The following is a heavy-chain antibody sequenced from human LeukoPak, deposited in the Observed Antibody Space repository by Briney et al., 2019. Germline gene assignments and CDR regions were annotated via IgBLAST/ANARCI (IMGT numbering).Heavy chain of an antibody. J-gene: IGHJ3*02. CDR2: ITGSGRDT. CDR1: GFTFSTYA. Sequence: PGGSLRLSCAASGFTFSTYAMNWVRQAPGKRLEWVSSITGSGRDTYYAGSVKGRITISRDNSRNTLYLQMNSLRAEDTAVYYCAKSFWWFGEFSPFDIWGQGTMVTVSS. D-gene: IGHD3-10*01. CDR3: AKSFWWFGEFSPFDI. V-gene: IGHV3-23*01.